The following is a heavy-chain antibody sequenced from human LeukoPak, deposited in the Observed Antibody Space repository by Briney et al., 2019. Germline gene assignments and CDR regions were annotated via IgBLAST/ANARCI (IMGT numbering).Heavy chain of an antibody. CDR3: AAPGKLLWFGAGAFDI. CDR2: IYSGGST. Sequence: GGSLRLSCAASGFTVSSNYMSWVCQAPGKGLEWVSVIYSGGSTYYADSVKGRFTISRDNSKNTLYLQMNSLRAEDTAVYYCAAPGKLLWFGAGAFDIWGQGTMVTVSS. CDR1: GFTVSSNY. V-gene: IGHV3-53*01. J-gene: IGHJ3*02. D-gene: IGHD3-10*01.